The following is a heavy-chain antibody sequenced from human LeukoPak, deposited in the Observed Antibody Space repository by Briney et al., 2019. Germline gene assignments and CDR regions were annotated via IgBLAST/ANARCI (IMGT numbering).Heavy chain of an antibody. CDR2: ISAYNGNT. CDR1: GYTFTSYG. V-gene: IGHV1-18*01. J-gene: IGHJ4*02. Sequence: GASVKVSCKASGYTFTSYGISWVRQAPGQGLEWMGWISAYNGNTNYAQKLQGRVTMTTDTSTSTAYMELRSLRSDDTAVYYCARVDGVDTAMEWDYWGQGTLVTVSS. D-gene: IGHD5-18*01. CDR3: ARVDGVDTAMEWDY.